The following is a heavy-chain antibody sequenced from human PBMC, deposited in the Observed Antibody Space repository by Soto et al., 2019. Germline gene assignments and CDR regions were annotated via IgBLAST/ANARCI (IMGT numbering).Heavy chain of an antibody. Sequence: QVQLVQSGSEVRKPGSSVKVSCKASGGPFSRYTLSWVRQAPGQGVEWMAGIVPILGTANYAQKCQGRITVTADESTNTAYMELSSLTSDDTALYFCARGGVRRTTSRVYWGQGTLVTVSS. V-gene: IGHV1-69*01. CDR1: GGPFSRYT. J-gene: IGHJ4*02. CDR3: ARGGVRRTTSRVY. D-gene: IGHD2-2*01. CDR2: IVPILGTA.